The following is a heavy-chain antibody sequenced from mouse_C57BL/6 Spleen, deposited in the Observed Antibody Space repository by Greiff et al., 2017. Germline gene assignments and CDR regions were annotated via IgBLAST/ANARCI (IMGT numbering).Heavy chain of an antibody. CDR1: GYAFSSYW. V-gene: IGHV1-80*01. CDR2: IYPGAGDT. J-gene: IGHJ1*03. D-gene: IGHD1-1*01. CDR3: ARPTVVATRYFDV. Sequence: QVLLKESGAELVKPGASVKISCTASGYAFSSYWMTWVQQRPGKGLEWIGPIYPGAGDTNYHGKFKGKATLTADKSSSTAYMQLRSLTSEDSAVYLCARPTVVATRYFDVGGTGTTVTVSS.